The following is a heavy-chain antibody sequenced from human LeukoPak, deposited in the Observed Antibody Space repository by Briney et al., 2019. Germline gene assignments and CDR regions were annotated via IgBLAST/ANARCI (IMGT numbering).Heavy chain of an antibody. Sequence: GGSLRLSCAASGFTFSTYGMPWVRQAPGKGLEWVAVISSDGSAKYYTDSVKGRFTIARDNAKNTLYLQMNSLRAEDTAVYYCARGENSKTYPVSGYWGQGTLVTVSS. CDR1: GFTFSTYG. V-gene: IGHV3-30*03. J-gene: IGHJ4*02. CDR2: ISSDGSAK. CDR3: ARGENSKTYPVSGY. D-gene: IGHD4-11*01.